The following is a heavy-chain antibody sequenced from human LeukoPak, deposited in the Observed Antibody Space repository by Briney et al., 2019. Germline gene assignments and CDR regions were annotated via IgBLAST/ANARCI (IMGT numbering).Heavy chain of an antibody. J-gene: IGHJ4*02. CDR2: IYHSGST. Sequence: PSETLSLTCTVSGYSISSGYYWGWIRQPPGKGLEWIGSIYHSGSTYYNPSLKSRVTISVDTSKNQSSPKLSSVTAADTAVYYCARDLYNWNDVLGFYFDYWGQGTLVTVSS. V-gene: IGHV4-38-2*02. CDR1: GYSISSGYY. CDR3: ARDLYNWNDVLGFYFDY. D-gene: IGHD1-20*01.